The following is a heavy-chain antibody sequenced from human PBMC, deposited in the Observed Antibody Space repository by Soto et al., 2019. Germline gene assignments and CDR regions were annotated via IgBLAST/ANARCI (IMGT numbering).Heavy chain of an antibody. D-gene: IGHD3-22*01. J-gene: IGHJ3*02. CDR2: IIPIFGTA. CDR1: GGTFSSYA. CDR3: ARGALGDYDSSGYPPLDAFDI. V-gene: IGHV1-69*13. Sequence: SVKVSCKASGGTFSSYAISWVRQAPGQGLEWMGGIIPIFGTANYAQKFQGRVTITADESTSTAYMELSSLRSEDTAVYYCARGALGDYDSSGYPPLDAFDIWGQGTMVTVSS.